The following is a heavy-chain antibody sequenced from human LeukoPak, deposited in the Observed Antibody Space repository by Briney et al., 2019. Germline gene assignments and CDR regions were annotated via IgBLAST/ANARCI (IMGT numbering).Heavy chain of an antibody. CDR3: AKATPYYYGGRSTGAFDY. Sequence: GGSLRLSCAASGFTFSSDAMSWVRQAPGKGLEWGSAISGSGGSTYYADSVNRRLTITRDNSKNTLYLQMHSLRAQDPAVSYCAKATPYYYGGRSTGAFDYWGQGTLVTVSP. J-gene: IGHJ4*02. V-gene: IGHV3-23*01. CDR1: GFTFSSDA. D-gene: IGHD3-10*01. CDR2: ISGSGGST.